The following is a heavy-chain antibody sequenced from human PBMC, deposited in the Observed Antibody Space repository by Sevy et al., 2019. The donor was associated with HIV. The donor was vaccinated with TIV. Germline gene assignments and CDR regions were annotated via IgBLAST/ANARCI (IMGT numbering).Heavy chain of an antibody. CDR1: GITFTTSG. CDR3: AKDFTGYNGMDV. J-gene: IGHJ6*02. V-gene: IGHV3-30*18. Sequence: GGSLRLSCAVSGITFTTSGMHWVRQAPGKGLEWVAVISYDGRNKFYGDSVKGRSTISRDNSKNMLYLQVNSLTTEDTAVYYCAKDFTGYNGMDVWGQGTMVTVSS. D-gene: IGHD3-9*01. CDR2: ISYDGRNK.